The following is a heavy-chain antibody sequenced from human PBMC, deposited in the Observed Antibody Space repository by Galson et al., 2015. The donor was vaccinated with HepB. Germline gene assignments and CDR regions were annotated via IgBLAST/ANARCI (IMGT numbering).Heavy chain of an antibody. V-gene: IGHV3-23*01. CDR3: AKDPAYCSSTSCLDY. CDR2: ISGSGGST. CDR1: GFTFSSYA. J-gene: IGHJ4*02. Sequence: SLRLSCAASGFTFSSYAMSWVRQAPGKGLEWVSAISGSGGSTYYADSVKGRFTISRDSSKNTLYLQMNSLRAEDTAVYYCAKDPAYCSSTSCLDYWGQGTLVTVSS. D-gene: IGHD2-2*01.